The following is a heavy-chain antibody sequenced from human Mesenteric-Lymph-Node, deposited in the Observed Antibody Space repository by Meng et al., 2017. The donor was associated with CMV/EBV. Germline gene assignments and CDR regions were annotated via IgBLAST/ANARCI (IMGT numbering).Heavy chain of an antibody. CDR2: INPIVGDP. D-gene: IGHD3-10*01. Sequence: SENTFAGYYIHWVRQAPGQGLEWMGWINPIVGDPSYAQKFQGRVTLTRDTSITTAYMELSRVRFDDTAVYYCAREEYYYGSGSPPYWGQGTLVTVSS. CDR3: AREEYYYGSGSPPY. V-gene: IGHV1-2*02. J-gene: IGHJ4*02. CDR1: ENTFAGYY.